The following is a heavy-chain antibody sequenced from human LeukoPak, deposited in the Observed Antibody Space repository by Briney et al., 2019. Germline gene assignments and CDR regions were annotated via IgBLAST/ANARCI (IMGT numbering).Heavy chain of an antibody. V-gene: IGHV1-69*05. CDR3: ARDRVDIVAMNEDGNWFDP. J-gene: IGHJ5*02. CDR2: IIPIFGTA. Sequence: SVKVSCKASGGTFSSYAISWVRQAPGQGLEWMGGIIPIFGTANYAQKFQGRVTITTDESTSTAYMELSSLRSEDTAVYYCARDRVDIVAMNEDGNWFDPWGQGTLVTVSS. D-gene: IGHD5-12*01. CDR1: GGTFSSYA.